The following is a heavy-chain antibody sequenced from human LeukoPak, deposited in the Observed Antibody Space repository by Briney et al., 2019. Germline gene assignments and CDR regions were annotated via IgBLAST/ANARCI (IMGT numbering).Heavy chain of an antibody. V-gene: IGHV3-11*01. CDR3: AXXVXXXXPFDY. CDR2: ISNSGSMI. CDR1: GFTFSDYY. J-gene: IGHJ4*02. Sequence: GGSLRLSCAASGFTFSDYYMSWIRQAPGKGLEWLSYISNSGSMIYYTDSVKGRFTISRDNAKNSLYLKMNSLRAGDTAGQFYAXXVXXXXPFDYXXXGXLVTVSX.